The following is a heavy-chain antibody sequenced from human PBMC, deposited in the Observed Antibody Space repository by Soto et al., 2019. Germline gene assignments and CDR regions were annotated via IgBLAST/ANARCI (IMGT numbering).Heavy chain of an antibody. V-gene: IGHV3-23*01. CDR1: GFTFRSYA. CDR3: AIEPVGPAWYFDL. CDR2: ISGSGIST. J-gene: IGHJ2*01. Sequence: DVQLLESGGGLVQPGGSLRLSCAASGFTFRSYAMSWVRQAPGKGLEWVSGISGSGISTHYTDSVKGRFTVSRDNSKNTLYLQMNSLTAEDTAVYNCAIEPVGPAWYFDLWGRGTLGTVSS.